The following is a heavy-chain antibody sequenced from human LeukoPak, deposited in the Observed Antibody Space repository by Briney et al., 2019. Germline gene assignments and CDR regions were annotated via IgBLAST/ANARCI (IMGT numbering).Heavy chain of an antibody. CDR1: GFTVSSNY. J-gene: IGHJ6*02. D-gene: IGHD1-7*01. CDR3: AKETGTTAYYYYGMDV. CDR2: IYSGGST. V-gene: IGHV3-66*01. Sequence: GGSLTLSCAASGFTVSSNYMGWVRQAPGKGLEWVSVIYSGGSTYYADSVKGRFTISRDNSKNTLYLQMNSLRAEDTAVYYCAKETGTTAYYYYGMDVWGQGTTVTVSS.